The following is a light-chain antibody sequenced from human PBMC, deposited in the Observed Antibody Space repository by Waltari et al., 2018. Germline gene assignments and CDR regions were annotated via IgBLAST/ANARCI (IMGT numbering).Light chain of an antibody. CDR3: ATWDDRLTGVV. J-gene: IGLJ2*01. Sequence: QSVVTQPHVASGTLGQRVTISCSGSNSTIGSNTVNWYQQVPGTAPTLLIYSSNSSPSGVPDRFSGSKSGTSASLAIGGLQSEDEADYYCATWDDRLTGVVFGGGTKVTVL. V-gene: IGLV1-44*01. CDR2: SSN. CDR1: NSTIGSNT.